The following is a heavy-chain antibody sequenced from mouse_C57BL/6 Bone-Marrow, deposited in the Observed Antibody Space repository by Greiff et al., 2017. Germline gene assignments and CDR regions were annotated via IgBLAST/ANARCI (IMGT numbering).Heavy chain of an antibody. V-gene: IGHV5-16*01. CDR3: ARVRTLYYFDY. CDR1: GFTFSDYY. CDR2: INYDGSST. J-gene: IGHJ2*01. Sequence: EVQLVESEGGLVQPGSSLKLSCTASGFTFSDYYMAWVRQVPEKGLEWVANINYDGSSTYYLDSLKSRFIISRDNAKNILYLQRSSLKSEDTATYYCARVRTLYYFDYWGQGTTLTVSS.